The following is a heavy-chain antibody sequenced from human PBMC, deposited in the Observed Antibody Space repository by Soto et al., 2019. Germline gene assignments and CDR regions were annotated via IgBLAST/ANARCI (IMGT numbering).Heavy chain of an antibody. J-gene: IGHJ4*02. CDR3: AREGTSGYSSSWYRVAYYFDY. CDR1: GFTFSSYA. V-gene: IGHV3-30-3*01. Sequence: QVQLVESGGGVVQPGRSLRLSCAASGFTFSSYAMHWVRQAPGKGLEWVAVISYDGSNKYYADSVKGRFTISRDNSKNTQYLQMNSLRAEDTAVYYCAREGTSGYSSSWYRVAYYFDYWGQGTLVTVSS. D-gene: IGHD6-13*01. CDR2: ISYDGSNK.